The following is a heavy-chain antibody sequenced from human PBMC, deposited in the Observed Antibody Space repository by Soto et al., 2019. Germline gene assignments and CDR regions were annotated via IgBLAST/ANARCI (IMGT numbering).Heavy chain of an antibody. CDR1: GFTFSSYG. V-gene: IGHV3-30*18. CDR3: ANDAPPWATVAALQPTDY. Sequence: QVQLVESGGGVVQPGRSLRLSCAASGFTFSSYGMHWVRQAPGKGLEWVAVISYDGSNKYYADSVKGRFTISRDNSKNTLYLQMNSLRAEDTAVYYCANDAPPWATVAALQPTDYWGQGTLVTVSS. J-gene: IGHJ4*02. CDR2: ISYDGSNK. D-gene: IGHD4-17*01.